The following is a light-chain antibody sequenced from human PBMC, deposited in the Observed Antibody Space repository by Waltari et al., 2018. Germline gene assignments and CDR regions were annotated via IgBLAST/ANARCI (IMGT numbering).Light chain of an antibody. J-gene: IGKJ1*01. V-gene: IGKV3-20*01. CDR2: GSS. CDR1: QSVNSNY. CDR3: QQSYSSPWT. Sequence: EIVLTQSPGTLSLSPGDRATLSCRASQSVNSNYLAWYQQRPAQAPRLLIYGSSRRSSGIPDRFSGSGSGTEFTLTISTLQPEDAATYYCQQSYSSPWTFGQGTKVEIK.